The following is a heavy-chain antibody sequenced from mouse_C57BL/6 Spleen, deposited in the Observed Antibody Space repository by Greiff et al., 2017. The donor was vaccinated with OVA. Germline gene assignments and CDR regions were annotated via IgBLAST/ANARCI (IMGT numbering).Heavy chain of an antibody. Sequence: EVMLVESGGGLVQPGGSLSLSCAASGFTFTDYYMSWVRQPPGKALEWLGFIRNKANGYTTEYSASVKGRFTISRDNSQSILYLQMNALRAEDSATYYCARYLTTVLFDYWGQGTTLTVSS. V-gene: IGHV7-3*01. CDR1: GFTFTDYY. CDR2: IRNKANGYTT. CDR3: ARYLTTVLFDY. D-gene: IGHD1-1*01. J-gene: IGHJ2*01.